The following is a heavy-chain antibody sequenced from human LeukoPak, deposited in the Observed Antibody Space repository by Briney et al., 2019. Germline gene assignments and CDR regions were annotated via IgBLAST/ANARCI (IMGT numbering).Heavy chain of an antibody. D-gene: IGHD3-16*01. V-gene: IGHV3-30*18. CDR2: ISYDGSNK. CDR3: AKDLGHGPFDY. Sequence: GGSLRLSCAAPGFTFSSYGMHWVRQAPGKGLEWVAVISYDGSNKYYADSVKGRFTISRDNSKNTLYLQMNSLRAEDTAVYYCAKDLGHGPFDYWGQGTLVTVSS. CDR1: GFTFSSYG. J-gene: IGHJ4*02.